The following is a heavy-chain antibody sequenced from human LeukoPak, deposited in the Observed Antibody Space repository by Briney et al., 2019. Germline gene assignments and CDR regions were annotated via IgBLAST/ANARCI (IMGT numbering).Heavy chain of an antibody. CDR3: ATAPILRGEGGEHYKYGMDV. Sequence: TETLSLSFAVPVGSISSGNWWTWVRKTPGKGLEWLGEIYHNGPHNDNPSLKSRVTISADTFRNHFSLKLSSVTAADTAVYYCATAPILRGEGGEHYKYGMDVWGQGTTVIVSS. J-gene: IGHJ6*02. V-gene: IGHV4-4*02. D-gene: IGHD2-2*02. CDR1: VGSISSGNW. CDR2: IYHNGPH.